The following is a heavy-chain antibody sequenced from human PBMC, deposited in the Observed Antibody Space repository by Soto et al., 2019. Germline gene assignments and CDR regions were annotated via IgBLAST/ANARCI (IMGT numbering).Heavy chain of an antibody. CDR1: GFTVSSNY. J-gene: IGHJ3*02. D-gene: IGHD4-17*01. V-gene: IGHV3-66*01. CDR3: ARGLRKDAFDI. CDR2: IYSGGST. Sequence: GESLKISCAASGFTVSSNYMSWVRQAPGKGLEWVSVIYSGGSTYYADSVKGRFTISRDNSKNTLYLQMNSLRAEDTAVYYCARGLRKDAFDIWGQGTMVTVSS.